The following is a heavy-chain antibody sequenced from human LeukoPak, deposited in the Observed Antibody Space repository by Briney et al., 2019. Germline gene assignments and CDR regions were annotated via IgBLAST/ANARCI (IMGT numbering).Heavy chain of an antibody. J-gene: IGHJ4*02. V-gene: IGHV3-7*01. CDR1: GFIFSNYW. CDR2: IKQDGSEK. D-gene: IGHD5-18*01. Sequence: GSLRLSCGASGFIFSNYWMSWVRQAPGKGLEWVANIKQDGSEKNSVDSVKGRFTVSRDNAKNSPYLQMNSLRAEDTAVYYCARDGYSYGYPDVDFDYWGQGTLVTVSS. CDR3: ARDGYSYGYPDVDFDY.